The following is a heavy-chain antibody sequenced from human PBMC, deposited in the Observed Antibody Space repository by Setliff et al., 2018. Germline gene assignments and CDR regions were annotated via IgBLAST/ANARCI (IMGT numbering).Heavy chain of an antibody. V-gene: IGHV1-18*01. D-gene: IGHD3-16*02. CDR3: ARVNPTMITFGGVIVIWFDP. Sequence: WASVKVSCKASGYTFTRYGISWVRQAPGQGLEWMGWISAYNGNTNYAQKLQGRVTMTTDTSTSTAYMELRSLRSDDTAVYYCARVNPTMITFGGVIVIWFDPWGQGTLVTVSS. CDR1: GYTFTRYG. J-gene: IGHJ5*02. CDR2: ISAYNGNT.